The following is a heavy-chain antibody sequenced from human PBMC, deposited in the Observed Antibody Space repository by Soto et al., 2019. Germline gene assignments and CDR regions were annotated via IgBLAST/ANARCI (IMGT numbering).Heavy chain of an antibody. CDR1: GFTFSTYT. CDR3: AKEFIQGEVDYRNNWEVYY. D-gene: IGHD4-4*01. Sequence: GGSLRLSCAASGFTFSTYTMHWVRQAPGKGLEWVALISYDGSNQYYADSVRGRFTISRDNSKNTVYLQMNGLRVEDTAVYYCAKEFIQGEVDYRNNWEVYYCGQGTLVTVSS. V-gene: IGHV3-30*18. J-gene: IGHJ4*02. CDR2: ISYDGSNQ.